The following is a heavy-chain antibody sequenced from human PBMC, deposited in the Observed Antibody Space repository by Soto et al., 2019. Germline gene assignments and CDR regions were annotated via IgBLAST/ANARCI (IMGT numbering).Heavy chain of an antibody. CDR3: ARDQSDHYYDSSGPNFDI. Sequence: SEALSLTCTVSGGSISRGDYYWSWIRQPPGEGLEWIGYIYYSGSTYYNPSLKSRVTISVDTSKNQFSLKLSSVTAADTAVYYCARDQSDHYYDSSGPNFDIWGQGTMVTVSS. CDR2: IYYSGST. CDR1: GGSISRGDYY. J-gene: IGHJ3*02. D-gene: IGHD3-22*01. V-gene: IGHV4-30-4*01.